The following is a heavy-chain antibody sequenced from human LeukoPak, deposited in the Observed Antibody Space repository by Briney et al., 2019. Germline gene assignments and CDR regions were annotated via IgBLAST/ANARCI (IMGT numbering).Heavy chain of an antibody. V-gene: IGHV4-30-2*01. CDR1: GVSISSGGYS. J-gene: IGHJ5*02. CDR2: IYHSGST. CDR3: AREGSSGYTNWFDP. Sequence: SQTLSLTCAVSGVSISSGGYSWSWIRQPPGKGLEWIGYIYHSGSTYYNPSLKSRVTISVDRSKNQFSLKLSSVTAADTAVYYCAREGSSGYTNWFDPWGQGTLVTVSS. D-gene: IGHD3-22*01.